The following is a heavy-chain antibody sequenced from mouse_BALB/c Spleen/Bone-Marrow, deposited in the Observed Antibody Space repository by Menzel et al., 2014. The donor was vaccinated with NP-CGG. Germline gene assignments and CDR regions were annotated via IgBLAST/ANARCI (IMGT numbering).Heavy chain of an antibody. J-gene: IGHJ2*01. CDR2: IRNKANGYTT. D-gene: IGHD1-1*01. CDR3: ARDMGLLRFDY. V-gene: IGHV7-3*02. Sequence: EVKLVESGGGLVQPGGSLRLSCATSGFTFTDYYMSWVRQPPGKALEWLGFIRNKANGYTTEYSASVKGRFTISRDNSQSILYLQMNTLRAEDGATYYCARDMGLLRFDYWGQGTTLTVSS. CDR1: GFTFTDYY.